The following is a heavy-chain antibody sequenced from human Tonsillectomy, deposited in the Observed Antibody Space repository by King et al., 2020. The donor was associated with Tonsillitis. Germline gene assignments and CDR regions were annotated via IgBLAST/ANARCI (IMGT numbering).Heavy chain of an antibody. CDR1: GFTFNNYA. Sequence: VQLVESGGGVVQPGRSLRLSCAASGFTFNNYAMHWVRQAPGKGLEWVALIWYDGNIKYYADSVRGRFTISRDNSNNTLYLQMHSLTGEDTAVYYCARDRRGRMNYSDFSGSGWFDPWGQGTQVIVSS. V-gene: IGHV3-33*08. J-gene: IGHJ5*02. CDR2: IWYDGNIK. CDR3: ARDRRGRMNYSDFSGSGWFDP. D-gene: IGHD3-22*01.